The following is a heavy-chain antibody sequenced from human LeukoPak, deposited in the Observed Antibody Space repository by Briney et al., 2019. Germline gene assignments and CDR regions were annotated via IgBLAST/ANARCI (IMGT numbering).Heavy chain of an antibody. CDR2: ISFDGSNR. V-gene: IGHV3-30*03. CDR3: SGGWEYFDY. Sequence: GGSLRLSCAVSGFNFRTYGMHLVRRAPGKGLEWVAVISFDGSNRYYADSVKGRFTISRDNSKNTLYLQMNSLRAEDTAVYYCSGGWEYFDYWGQGTLVTVSS. J-gene: IGHJ4*02. CDR1: GFNFRTYG. D-gene: IGHD6-19*01.